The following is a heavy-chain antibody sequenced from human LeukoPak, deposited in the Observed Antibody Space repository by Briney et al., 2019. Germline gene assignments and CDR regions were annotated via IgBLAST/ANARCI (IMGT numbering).Heavy chain of an antibody. D-gene: IGHD3-22*01. CDR2: ISGSASST. V-gene: IGHV3-23*01. J-gene: IGHJ3*02. CDR3: ARDTSPYYYDSSGFQSQDDAFDI. Sequence: GGSLRLSCAASGFTFSNYAMSWVRQAPGKGLEWVSAISGSASSTYHADSVKGRFTISRDNSKNMLYLQMNSLRAEDTAVYYCARDTSPYYYDSSGFQSQDDAFDIWGQGTMVTVSS. CDR1: GFTFSNYA.